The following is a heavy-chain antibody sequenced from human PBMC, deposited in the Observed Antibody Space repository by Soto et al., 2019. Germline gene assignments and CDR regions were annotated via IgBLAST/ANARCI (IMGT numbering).Heavy chain of an antibody. V-gene: IGHV1-18*01. CDR3: ARERRDAYNLFYGMDV. J-gene: IGHJ6*02. CDR1: GYPFSRYG. D-gene: IGHD1-1*01. CDR2: ISAYNDDT. Sequence: ASVKVSCTASGYPFSRYGISWVRPAPGQGLEWMGWISAYNDDTNYAQILQGRVTLTTDTSTSTAYMELRSLRSDDTAVYYCARERRDAYNLFYGMDVWGQGTTVTVSS.